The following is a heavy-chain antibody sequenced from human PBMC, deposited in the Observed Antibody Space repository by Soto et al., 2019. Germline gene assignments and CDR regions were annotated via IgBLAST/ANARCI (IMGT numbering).Heavy chain of an antibody. D-gene: IGHD6-6*01. Sequence: GGSLRLSCAASGFTFSGSAMHWVRQASGKGLEWVGRIRSKANSYATAYAASVEGRFTISRDDSKNTAYLQMNSLKTEDTAVYYCTSLGGGSSPPHFDYWGQGTLVTVSS. V-gene: IGHV3-73*01. CDR2: IRSKANSYAT. J-gene: IGHJ4*02. CDR3: TSLGGGSSPPHFDY. CDR1: GFTFSGSA.